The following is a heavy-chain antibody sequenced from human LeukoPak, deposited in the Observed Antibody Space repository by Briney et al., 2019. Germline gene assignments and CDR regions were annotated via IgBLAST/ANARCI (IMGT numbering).Heavy chain of an antibody. J-gene: IGHJ4*02. CDR1: GFIFRDYT. CDR3: ARDLYYYDSSGYLDYRSAPFDY. CDR2: IRSSGADI. D-gene: IGHD3-22*01. V-gene: IGHV3-21*05. Sequence: GGSLRLSCAASGFIFRDYTMTWVRQAPGKGLEWVSHIRSSGADIRYADSVKGRFTISRDDAKNSLYLQMNSLRAEDTAVYYCARDLYYYDSSGYLDYRSAPFDYWGQGTLVTVSS.